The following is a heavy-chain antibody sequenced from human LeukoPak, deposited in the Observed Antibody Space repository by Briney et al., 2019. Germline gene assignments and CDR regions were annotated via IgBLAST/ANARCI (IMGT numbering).Heavy chain of an antibody. V-gene: IGHV4-34*01. Sequence: SETLSLTCAVYGGSFSGYYWSWIRQPPGKGLEWIGEINHSGSTNYNPSLKSRVTISVDTSKNQFSLKLSSVTAADTAVYYCARIRITMVQGVIRGYFDYWGQGTLVTVSS. CDR2: INHSGST. CDR3: ARIRITMVQGVIRGYFDY. D-gene: IGHD3-10*01. CDR1: GGSFSGYY. J-gene: IGHJ4*02.